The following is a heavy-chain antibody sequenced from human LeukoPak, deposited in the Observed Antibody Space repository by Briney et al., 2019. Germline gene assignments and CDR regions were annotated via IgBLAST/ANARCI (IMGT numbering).Heavy chain of an antibody. D-gene: IGHD3-9*01. J-gene: IGHJ4*02. CDR1: GFTFSSYG. CDR3: AKGSTGLSPPFDY. V-gene: IGHV3-30*18. CDR2: ISYDGSNK. Sequence: GGSLRLSCAASGFTFSSYGMHWVRQAPGKGLEWVAVISYDGSNKYYADSVKGRFTISRDNSKNTLYLQMNSLRAEDTAVYYCAKGSTGLSPPFDYWGQGTLVTVSS.